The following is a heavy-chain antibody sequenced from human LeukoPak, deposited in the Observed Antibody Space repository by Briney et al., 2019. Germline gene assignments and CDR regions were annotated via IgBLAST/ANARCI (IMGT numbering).Heavy chain of an antibody. V-gene: IGHV4-34*01. D-gene: IGHD2-2*01. Sequence: SETLSLTCAVYGGSFTGYYWRWIRQPPGKGLEWIGEINHSGSTNYNPSLKSRVTISVDTSKNQFSLKLSSVTAADTAVYYCARRCSSTSCYVPYYYYMDVWGKGTTVTVSS. J-gene: IGHJ6*03. CDR2: INHSGST. CDR1: GGSFTGYY. CDR3: ARRCSSTSCYVPYYYYMDV.